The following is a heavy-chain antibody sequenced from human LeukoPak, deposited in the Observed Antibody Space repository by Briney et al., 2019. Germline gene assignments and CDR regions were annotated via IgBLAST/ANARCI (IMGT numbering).Heavy chain of an antibody. V-gene: IGHV4-39*01. D-gene: IGHD4-23*01. CDR1: GGSISSRSDY. Sequence: SETLSLTCTVSGGSISSRSDYWGWIRQTPGKGLEWIGNLDSSGSTYYNPSLKSRVTISVGTSKNQFSLNLRSVTAADTAIYFCSRSHDYGGLYFYCYMDVWGKGTTVTVSS. CDR3: SRSHDYGGLYFYCYMDV. CDR2: LDSSGST. J-gene: IGHJ6*03.